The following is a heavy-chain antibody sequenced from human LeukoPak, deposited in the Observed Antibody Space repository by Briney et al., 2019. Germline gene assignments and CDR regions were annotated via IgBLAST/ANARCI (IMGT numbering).Heavy chain of an antibody. Sequence: GGSLRLSCAASGFTFSSYGMHWVRQAPGKGLEWVAFIRYDGSNKYYADSVKGRFTISRDNSKNTLCLQMNSLRAEDTAVYYCARVRTRSNWFDPWGQGTLVTVSS. V-gene: IGHV3-30*02. J-gene: IGHJ5*02. CDR3: ARVRTRSNWFDP. D-gene: IGHD1-7*01. CDR2: IRYDGSNK. CDR1: GFTFSSYG.